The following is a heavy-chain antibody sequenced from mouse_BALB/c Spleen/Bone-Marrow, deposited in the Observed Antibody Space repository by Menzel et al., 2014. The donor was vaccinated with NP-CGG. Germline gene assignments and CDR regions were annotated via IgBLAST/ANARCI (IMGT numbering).Heavy chain of an antibody. CDR3: ARYDGPAWFAY. CDR1: GYTFTSYW. CDR2: INPSNGRT. Sequence: VKLQESGAELVKPGASVKLSCKASGYTFTSYWIHWVKLRPGHGLEWIGEINPSNGRTNYNEKFKNKATLTVDKSSSTAYIQLSRLTSEDSAVYFCARYDGPAWFAYWGQGTLVTVS. J-gene: IGHJ3*01. D-gene: IGHD2-3*01. V-gene: IGHV1S81*02.